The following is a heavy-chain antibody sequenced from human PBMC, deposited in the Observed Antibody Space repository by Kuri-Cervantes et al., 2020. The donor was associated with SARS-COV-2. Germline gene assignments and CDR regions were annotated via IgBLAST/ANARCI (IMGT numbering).Heavy chain of an antibody. V-gene: IGHV4-39*01. CDR2: VSYTGNT. CDR1: GASISSNTYY. D-gene: IGHD1-7*01. Sequence: GSLRLSCSVSGASISSNTYYWGWIRQPPGKGLEWIGSVSYTGNTYLNPSLKSRVTISVHTSKSQFSLNLSSVTVADTAVYYCARQVELSLDEYGMDIWGQGTAVTVSS. CDR3: ARQVELSLDEYGMDI. J-gene: IGHJ6*02.